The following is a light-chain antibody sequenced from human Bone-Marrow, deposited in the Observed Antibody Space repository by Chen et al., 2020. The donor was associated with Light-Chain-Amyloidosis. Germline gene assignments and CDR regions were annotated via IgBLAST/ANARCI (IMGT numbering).Light chain of an antibody. CDR2: VAS. Sequence: DIQITHSLSSPDASVGDRVTITCRASQSISSYLNWYQQKPGKAPELLIYVASNLQSGVPSRFSGSESGTDFTLTISNLQPEDFATYFCQQSHSTPHTFGQGTKLEI. V-gene: IGKV1-39*01. CDR3: QQSHSTPHT. J-gene: IGKJ2*01. CDR1: QSISSY.